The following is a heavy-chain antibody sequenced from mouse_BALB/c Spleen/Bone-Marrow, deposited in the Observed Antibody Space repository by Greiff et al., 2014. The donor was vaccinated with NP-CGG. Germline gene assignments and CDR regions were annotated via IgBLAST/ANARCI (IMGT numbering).Heavy chain of an antibody. CDR2: IHPNSGNT. CDR3: ANECYGNCLFAY. V-gene: IGHV1S130*01. CDR1: GYTFASSW. D-gene: IGHD2-1*01. Sequence: QVQLQQSGAVLVRPGASVKLSCKASGYTFASSWMHWAKQRPVQGLEWIGEIHPNSGNTNYNAKFKGKATLTVDTSSNTAYVELSSLTSEDSAVYYCANECYGNCLFAYWGQGTLVTVSA. J-gene: IGHJ3*01.